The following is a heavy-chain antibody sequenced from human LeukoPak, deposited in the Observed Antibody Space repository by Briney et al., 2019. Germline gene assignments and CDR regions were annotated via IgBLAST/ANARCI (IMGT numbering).Heavy chain of an antibody. CDR3: ARGGGVVRGGHPRWFDP. CDR2: IYYSGST. CDR1: GGSISSSSYY. V-gene: IGHV4-39*01. J-gene: IGHJ5*02. D-gene: IGHD3-10*01. Sequence: PSETLSLTCTVSGGSISSSSYYWGWIRQPPGKGLEWIGSIYYSGSTYYNPSLKSRVTISVDTSKNQFSLKLSSVTAADTAVYYCARGGGVVRGGHPRWFDPWGQGTLVTVSS.